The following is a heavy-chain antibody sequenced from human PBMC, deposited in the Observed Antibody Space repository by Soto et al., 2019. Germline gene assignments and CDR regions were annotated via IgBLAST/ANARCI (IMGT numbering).Heavy chain of an antibody. D-gene: IGHD2-21*02. CDR1: GGSISSSSYF. Sequence: QLQLQESGPGLVKPSETLSLTCSVSGGSISSSSYFWGWIRQPPGKGLEWIGSIYSSGSTYYNPSLKSRVTVSGDTSKNQFSLKLSSVTAADTAVYYCARHPSDFWFDPWGQGTLVTVSS. CDR3: ARHPSDFWFDP. CDR2: IYSSGST. V-gene: IGHV4-39*01. J-gene: IGHJ5*02.